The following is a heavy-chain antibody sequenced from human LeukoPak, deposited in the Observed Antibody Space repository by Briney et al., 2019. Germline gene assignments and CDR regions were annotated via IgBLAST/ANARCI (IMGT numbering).Heavy chain of an antibody. J-gene: IGHJ3*02. Sequence: GGSLGLSCAASGFTFSSYGMHWVRQAPGKGLEWVAVISYDGSNKYYADSVKGRFTISRDNSKNTLYLQMNSLRAEDTAVYYCAKDLWMAPLHDAFDIWGQGTMVTVSS. CDR1: GFTFSSYG. V-gene: IGHV3-30*18. CDR2: ISYDGSNK. D-gene: IGHD5-24*01. CDR3: AKDLWMAPLHDAFDI.